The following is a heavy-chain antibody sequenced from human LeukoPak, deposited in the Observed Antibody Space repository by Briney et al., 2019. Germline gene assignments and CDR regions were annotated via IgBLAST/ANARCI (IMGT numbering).Heavy chain of an antibody. CDR1: GYTFTSYD. CDR2: INPNSGGT. D-gene: IGHD3-10*01. J-gene: IGHJ3*02. CDR3: ARGTVPLSFCYAFDI. Sequence: GASVKVSCKASGYTFTSYDINWVRQATGQGLEWMGWINPNSGGTNYAQKFQGRVTMTRDTSISTAYMGLSRLRSDDTAVYFCARGTVPLSFCYAFDIWGQGTMVTVSS. V-gene: IGHV1-2*02.